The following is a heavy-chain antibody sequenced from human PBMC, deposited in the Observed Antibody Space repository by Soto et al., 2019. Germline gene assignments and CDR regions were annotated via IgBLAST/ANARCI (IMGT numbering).Heavy chain of an antibody. Sequence: PGESIKICYNWSGESFTSYGIGCVRQMPGKGLEWMGIIYPGDSGTRYSPSFQGQVTISADKSISTAYLQWSSRKASDTAMYYYARRGGIAVAENYYYGMDVWGHGTTVTVSS. J-gene: IGHJ6*02. D-gene: IGHD6-19*01. CDR2: IYPGDSGT. V-gene: IGHV5-51*01. CDR1: GESFTSYG. CDR3: ARRGGIAVAENYYYGMDV.